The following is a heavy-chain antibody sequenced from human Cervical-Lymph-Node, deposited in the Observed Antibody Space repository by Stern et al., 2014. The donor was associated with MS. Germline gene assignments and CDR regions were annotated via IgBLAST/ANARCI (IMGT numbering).Heavy chain of an antibody. J-gene: IGHJ6*02. CDR1: GFTFSSYA. V-gene: IGHV3-30-3*01. CDR2: ISYDGSNK. D-gene: IGHD3-9*01. Sequence: VQLVESGGGVVQPGRSLRLSCAASGFTFSSYAMHWVRQAPGKGLEWVAGISYDGSNKYYADSVKGRFTISRDNSKNTLYLQMNSLSAEDTAVYYCARDLTTTRYYDILTGYGYYYYGMDVWGQGTTVTVSS. CDR3: ARDLTTTRYYDILTGYGYYYYGMDV.